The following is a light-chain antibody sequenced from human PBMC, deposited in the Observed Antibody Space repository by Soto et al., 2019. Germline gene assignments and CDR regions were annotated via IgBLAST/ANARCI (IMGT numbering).Light chain of an antibody. CDR1: SSNIGSTYD. CDR2: GNT. J-gene: IGLJ1*01. Sequence: QSVLTQPPSVSGAPGQRVTISCTGSSSNIGSTYDVQWYQQLPGTAPKLLIHGNTDRPSGVPDRFSGSKSGTSASLAITGLQADDEADYYCQCYDDSLSVHYFFGTLSKVTVL. CDR3: QCYDDSLSVHYF. V-gene: IGLV1-40*01.